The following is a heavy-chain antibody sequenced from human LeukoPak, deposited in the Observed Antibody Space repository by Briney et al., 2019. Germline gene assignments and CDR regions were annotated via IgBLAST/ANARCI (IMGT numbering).Heavy chain of an antibody. D-gene: IGHD3-10*01. V-gene: IGHV3-74*01. Sequence: GGSLRLSCAASGFTFSSYWMHWVRQAPGKGLVWFSRINSDGSSTSYADSVKGRFTISRDNAKNTLYLQMNSLRAEDTAVYYCARSTGWFGQGYFDYWGQGTLVTVSS. J-gene: IGHJ4*02. CDR2: INSDGSST. CDR1: GFTFSSYW. CDR3: ARSTGWFGQGYFDY.